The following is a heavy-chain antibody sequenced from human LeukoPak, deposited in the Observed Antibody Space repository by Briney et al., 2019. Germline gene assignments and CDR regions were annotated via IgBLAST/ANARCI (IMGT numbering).Heavy chain of an antibody. CDR3: ARRYSNYLGAFDY. CDR2: IYPGDSDT. J-gene: IGHJ4*02. Sequence: GESLKISCKGSGYSFTSYWIGWVRQMPGKGLEWMGIIYPGDSDTRYSPSFQGRVTISADKSISTAYLQWSSLKASDTAMYYCARRYSNYLGAFDYWGQGTLVTVSS. V-gene: IGHV5-51*01. D-gene: IGHD4-11*01. CDR1: GYSFTSYW.